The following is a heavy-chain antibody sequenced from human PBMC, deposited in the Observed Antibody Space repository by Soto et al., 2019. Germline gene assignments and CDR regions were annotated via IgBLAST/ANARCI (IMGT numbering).Heavy chain of an antibody. CDR2: IYYSGGT. J-gene: IGHJ5*02. V-gene: IGHV4-59*01. Sequence: SQTRSLTCTGCVGSITSYYWSWIRQPPGKGLEWIRYIYYSGGTNYNPSLKSRVTISVDRSKNQFALKLSSVTPADTAVYYSTNFFDPWRQGTLVTVSS. CDR3: TNFFDP. CDR1: VGSITSYY.